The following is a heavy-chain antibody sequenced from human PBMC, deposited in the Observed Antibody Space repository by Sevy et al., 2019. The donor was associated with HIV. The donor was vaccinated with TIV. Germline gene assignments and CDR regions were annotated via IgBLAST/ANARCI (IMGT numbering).Heavy chain of an antibody. Sequence: GGSLRLSCAASGFTFSSYSMNWVRQAPGKGLEWVSSISSSSSYIYYADSVKGRFTISRDNAKNSLYLQMNSLRAEDTAVYYCAREGGYKPSELHYWGQGTLVTVSS. CDR3: AREGGYKPSELHY. J-gene: IGHJ4*02. D-gene: IGHD3-22*01. CDR2: ISSSSSYI. CDR1: GFTFSSYS. V-gene: IGHV3-21*01.